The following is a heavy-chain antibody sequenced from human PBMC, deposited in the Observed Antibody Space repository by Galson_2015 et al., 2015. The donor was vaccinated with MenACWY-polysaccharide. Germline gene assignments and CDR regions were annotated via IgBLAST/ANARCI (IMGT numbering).Heavy chain of an antibody. CDR1: DGSITINTYY. Sequence: SETLSLTCTVFDGSITINTYYWGWIRQPPGKGLEWIGSFYISGTTYYTPSLRTRVSMSIDTSKNQFSLKLTSVTAADTAVYYCARHDQYAGSSLNSWGQGTLVTVSS. D-gene: IGHD2-2*01. CDR2: FYISGTT. V-gene: IGHV4-39*01. J-gene: IGHJ4*02. CDR3: ARHDQYAGSSLNS.